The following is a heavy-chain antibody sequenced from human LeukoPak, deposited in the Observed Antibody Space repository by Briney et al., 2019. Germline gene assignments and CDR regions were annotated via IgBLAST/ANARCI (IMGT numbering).Heavy chain of an antibody. D-gene: IGHD3-22*01. V-gene: IGHV4-39*01. J-gene: IGHJ2*01. Sequence: PSETLSLTCTVSGGSISSSSYYWGWIRQPPGKGLEWIGSIYYSGSTYYNPSLKSRVTISVDTSKNQFSLKLSSVTAADTAVYYCARHLYDSSGYRSRARGGYWYFDLWGRGTLVTVSS. CDR1: GGSISSSSYY. CDR3: ARHLYDSSGYRSRARGGYWYFDL. CDR2: IYYSGST.